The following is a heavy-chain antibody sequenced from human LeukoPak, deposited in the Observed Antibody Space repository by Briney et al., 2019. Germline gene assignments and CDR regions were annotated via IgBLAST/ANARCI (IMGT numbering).Heavy chain of an antibody. V-gene: IGHV1-3*01. Sequence: GASGKVSFNASGYTFTLYAMHWVRQAPGQRLEWMGWINAGNGNTKYSQKFQGRVTITRDTSASTAYMELSSLRSEDTAVYYCARTHYSSSWYNYWGQGTLVTVSS. CDR1: GYTFTLYA. J-gene: IGHJ4*02. D-gene: IGHD6-13*01. CDR2: INAGNGNT. CDR3: ARTHYSSSWYNY.